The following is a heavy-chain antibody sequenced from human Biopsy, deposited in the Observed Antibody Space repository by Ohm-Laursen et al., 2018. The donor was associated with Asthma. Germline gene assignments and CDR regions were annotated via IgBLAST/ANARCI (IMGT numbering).Heavy chain of an antibody. CDR3: ARAASTTVFWSGYSHNWFDP. Sequence: TLSLTCAVYGGSFSAYYWSWIRQPPGKGLEWIAEINHSGSTSYNPSLKSRVTMSVDTSKNQLFLNLSSVTAADTAVYYCARAASTTVFWSGYSHNWFDPWGQGTLVTVSS. D-gene: IGHD3-3*01. J-gene: IGHJ5*02. CDR2: INHSGST. CDR1: GGSFSAYY. V-gene: IGHV4-34*01.